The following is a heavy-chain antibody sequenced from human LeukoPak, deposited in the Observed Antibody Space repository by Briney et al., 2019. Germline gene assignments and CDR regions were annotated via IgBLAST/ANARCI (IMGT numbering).Heavy chain of an antibody. Sequence: GGSLRLSGRSSGFTFGDYVMTWVRQAPGKGLEWVGFIRSKVYGGTTEYAASVKGRFIISRDDSKSIAYLQMNSLETEDTAVYYCTRDYGGFGYWGQGTLVTVSS. CDR1: GFTFGDYV. J-gene: IGHJ4*02. D-gene: IGHD4-23*01. V-gene: IGHV3-49*04. CDR2: IRSKVYGGTT. CDR3: TRDYGGFGY.